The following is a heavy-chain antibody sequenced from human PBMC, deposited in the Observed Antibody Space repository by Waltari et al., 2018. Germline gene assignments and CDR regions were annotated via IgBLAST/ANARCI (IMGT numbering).Heavy chain of an antibody. CDR1: GLTLSSYA. CDR3: VSSAAGTRLSDAFNI. V-gene: IGHV3-30*01. Sequence: QVHLVESGGGVVQPGKSLRLSCAASGLTLSSYAMHWVRQATGQGLEWVALTSFDGGNKFYADSVKGRFTISRDNSKNTLYLEMNSLRAEDTAIYYCVSSAAGTRLSDAFNIWGQGTMVT. CDR2: TSFDGGNK. J-gene: IGHJ3*02. D-gene: IGHD6-13*01.